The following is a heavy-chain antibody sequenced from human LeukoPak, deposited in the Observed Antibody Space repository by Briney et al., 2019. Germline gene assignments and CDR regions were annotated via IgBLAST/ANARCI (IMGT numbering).Heavy chain of an antibody. D-gene: IGHD3-22*01. CDR2: ISWNSGSI. CDR3: AKDMGYDSTACDC. CDR1: GFTFDDYA. V-gene: IGHV3-9*01. J-gene: IGHJ4*02. Sequence: GGSLRLSCAASGFTFDDYAMHWVRQAPGKGLEWVSGISWNSGSIGYADSVKGRFTISRDNAKNSLYLQMNSLRAEDTALYYCAKDMGYDSTACDCWGQGTLVTVSS.